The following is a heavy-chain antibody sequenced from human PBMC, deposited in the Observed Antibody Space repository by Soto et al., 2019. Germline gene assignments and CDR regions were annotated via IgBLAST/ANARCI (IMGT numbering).Heavy chain of an antibody. CDR3: AREGYLGRWLHPLDF. V-gene: IGHV4-59*01. D-gene: IGHD2-15*01. CDR2: IHYNGNT. Sequence: PSETLSLTCTVSGDSISAYSWSWVRQPPGKGLEWIGNIHYNGNTKYSPSLKSRVTMSVDTSKNHFSLRLISVTAADTAIYFCAREGYLGRWLHPLDFWGQGTLVTVSS. J-gene: IGHJ4*02. CDR1: GDSISAYS.